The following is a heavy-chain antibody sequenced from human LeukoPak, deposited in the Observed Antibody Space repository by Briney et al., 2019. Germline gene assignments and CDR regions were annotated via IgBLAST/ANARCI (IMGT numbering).Heavy chain of an antibody. Sequence: SETLSLTCAVYGGSFSGHYWSWIRQPPGKGLEWIGEINHSGSTNYNPSLKSRVTISVDTSKNQFSLKLSSVTAADTAVYYCARGARLWFGELYRDHNWFDPWGQGTLVTVSS. J-gene: IGHJ5*02. V-gene: IGHV4-34*01. CDR3: ARGARLWFGELYRDHNWFDP. D-gene: IGHD3-10*01. CDR1: GGSFSGHY. CDR2: INHSGST.